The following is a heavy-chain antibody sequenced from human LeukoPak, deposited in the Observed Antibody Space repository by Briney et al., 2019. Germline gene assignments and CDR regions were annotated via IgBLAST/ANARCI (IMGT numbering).Heavy chain of an antibody. J-gene: IGHJ5*02. CDR3: ARETVGYCSSTSCRPA. CDR1: GFTVSSNY. Sequence: GGSLRLSCAASGFTVSSNYMSWVRQAPGKGLEWVSVIYSGGSTYYADSVKGRFTISRDNSKNTLYLQMNSLRAEDTAVYYCARETVGYCSSTSCRPAWGQGTLVTVSS. V-gene: IGHV3-53*01. CDR2: IYSGGST. D-gene: IGHD2-2*01.